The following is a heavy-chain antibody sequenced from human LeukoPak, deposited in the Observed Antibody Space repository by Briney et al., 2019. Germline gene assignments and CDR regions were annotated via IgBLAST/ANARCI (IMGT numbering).Heavy chain of an antibody. V-gene: IGHV3-66*01. CDR2: IYSGGTT. CDR3: ARVLPAGAFDI. J-gene: IGHJ3*02. Sequence: GGSLRLSCAASGFTVSSNYMSWVRQAPGKGLEWVSVIYSGGTTYYADSVKGRFTISRDNSKNTPYLQMNSLRAEDTAVYYCARVLPAGAFDIWGQGTMVTVSS. D-gene: IGHD1-14*01. CDR1: GFTVSSNY.